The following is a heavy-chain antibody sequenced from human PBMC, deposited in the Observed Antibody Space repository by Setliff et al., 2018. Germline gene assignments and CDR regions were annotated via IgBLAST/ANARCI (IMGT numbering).Heavy chain of an antibody. CDR1: GGSFSNHG. J-gene: IGHJ4*02. V-gene: IGHV1-69*05. Sequence: SVKVSCKASGGSFSNHGFTWVRQAPGQGLEWMGGINPIFGTTTYGQKFQGRVSITTDKSTTTAYMQLSSLTSGDTAVYYCARVTGVTTFGVIMKDFEFWGQGTLVTVSS. CDR2: INPIFGTT. D-gene: IGHD3-3*01. CDR3: ARVTGVTTFGVIMKDFEF.